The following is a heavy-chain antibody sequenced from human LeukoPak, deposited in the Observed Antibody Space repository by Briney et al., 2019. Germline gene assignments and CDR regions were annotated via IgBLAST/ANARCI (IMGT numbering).Heavy chain of an antibody. D-gene: IGHD2-21*01. CDR2: IYSGGSI. V-gene: IGHV3-66*02. CDR1: GFTVSSNY. Sequence: GGSLRLSCAASGFTVSSNYMSWVRQAPGKGLEWVSVIYSGGSIYYADSVKGRFTISRDNSKNTLYLQMNSLRAEDTAVYYCASVGVVDWFDPWGQGTLVTVSS. CDR3: ASVGVVDWFDP. J-gene: IGHJ5*02.